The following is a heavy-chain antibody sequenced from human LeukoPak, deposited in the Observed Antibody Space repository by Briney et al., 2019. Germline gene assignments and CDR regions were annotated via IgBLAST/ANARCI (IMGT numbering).Heavy chain of an antibody. Sequence: ASVKVSCKVSGYTLTELSMHWVRQAPGKGLEWMGGFGPEDGETIYAQKFQGRVTMTEDTSTNTAYMELSSLRSEDTAVYYCATDIIGSSWYYFDYWGQGTLVTVSS. CDR2: FGPEDGET. V-gene: IGHV1-24*01. D-gene: IGHD6-13*01. CDR1: GYTLTELS. CDR3: ATDIIGSSWYYFDY. J-gene: IGHJ4*02.